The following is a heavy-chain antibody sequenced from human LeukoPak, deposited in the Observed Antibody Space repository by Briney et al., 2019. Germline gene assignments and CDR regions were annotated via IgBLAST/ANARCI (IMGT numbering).Heavy chain of an antibody. CDR1: VFTFSTYN. D-gene: IGHD2-15*01. Sequence: HPGGSLRLSCAASVFTFSTYNMNWVRQAPGKGLEWVSYISSSSSTIYYADSVKGRFTISRDNAKNSLYLQMNSLRAEDTAVYYCAFSCYSAPDAFGIWGQGTMVAVSS. J-gene: IGHJ3*02. CDR3: AFSCYSAPDAFGI. CDR2: ISSSSSTI. V-gene: IGHV3-48*01.